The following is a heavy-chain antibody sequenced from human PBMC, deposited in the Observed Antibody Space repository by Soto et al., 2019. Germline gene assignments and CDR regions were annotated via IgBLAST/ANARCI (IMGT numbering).Heavy chain of an antibody. J-gene: IGHJ6*03. V-gene: IGHV1-8*01. CDR2: MNPNSGNT. Sequence: ASVKVSCKASGYTFTSYDINWVRQATGQGLEWMGWMNPNSGNTGYAQKFQGRVTMTRNTSISTAYMELSSLRSEDTAVYYCARGRRYSSSSRLGTRYYYYMDVWGKGTTVTVSS. CDR3: ARGRRYSSSSRLGTRYYYYMDV. CDR1: GYTFTSYD. D-gene: IGHD6-6*01.